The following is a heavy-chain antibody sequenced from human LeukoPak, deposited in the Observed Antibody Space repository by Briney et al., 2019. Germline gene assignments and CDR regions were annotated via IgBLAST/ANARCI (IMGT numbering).Heavy chain of an antibody. D-gene: IGHD3-3*01. V-gene: IGHV4-59*12. CDR3: ARDITGEPFDP. CDR2: IYYIGST. CDR1: GGSISSYY. Sequence: SETLSLTCTVSGGSISSYYWSWIRQPPGKGLEWIGYIYYIGSTNYNTSLKSRVTISIDTSKNQFSLQLNSVTPEDTAVYYCARDITGEPFDPWGQGTLVTVSS. J-gene: IGHJ5*02.